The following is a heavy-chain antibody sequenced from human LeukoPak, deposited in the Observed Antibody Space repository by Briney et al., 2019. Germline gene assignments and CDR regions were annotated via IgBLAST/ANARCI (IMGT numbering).Heavy chain of an antibody. D-gene: IGHD3-10*01. V-gene: IGHV1-2*02. CDR1: GYTFTGSY. J-gene: IGHJ5*02. CDR2: INPNSGGT. CDR3: ANTYALGNYYKGGFDP. Sequence: VASVKVSCKASGYTFTGSYMHWVRQAPGQGLEWMGWINPNSGGTNYAQKFQGRVTMTRDTSIRTIYMELSRLRSDDTAVYYCANTYALGNYYKGGFDPWGQGTLVTVSS.